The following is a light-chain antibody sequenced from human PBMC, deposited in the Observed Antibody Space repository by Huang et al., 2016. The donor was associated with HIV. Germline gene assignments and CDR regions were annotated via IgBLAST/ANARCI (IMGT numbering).Light chain of an antibody. CDR1: QSVGSD. CDR3: QQRGNWPLT. Sequence: EIVLTQSPATLSLSPGERATLSCRASQSVGSDLAWYQQRPGQAPRLLIHDASNRATGIPARFSGSGSGTDFTLTISSLEPEDFAGYYCQQRGNWPLTFGGGTKVEIK. J-gene: IGKJ4*01. CDR2: DAS. V-gene: IGKV3-11*01.